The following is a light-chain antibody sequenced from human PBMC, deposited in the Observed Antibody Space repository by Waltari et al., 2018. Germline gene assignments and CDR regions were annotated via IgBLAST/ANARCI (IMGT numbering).Light chain of an antibody. V-gene: IGKV1-8*01. Sequence: SASTGDRVTITCRASQGISSYLAWYQQKPGKAPKLLIYAASNLQSGVPSRFSGSGSGTDFTLTISCLQSEDFATYYCQQYYSYHPSFGQGTKVEIK. J-gene: IGKJ1*01. CDR1: QGISSY. CDR2: AAS. CDR3: QQYYSYHPS.